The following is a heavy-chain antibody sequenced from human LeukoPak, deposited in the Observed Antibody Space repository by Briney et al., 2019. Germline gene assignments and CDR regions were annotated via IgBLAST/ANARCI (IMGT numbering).Heavy chain of an antibody. J-gene: IGHJ6*02. CDR2: IIPILGIA. CDR1: GGTFSSYA. D-gene: IGHD4-23*01. V-gene: IGHV1-69*04. Sequence: SVKVSCKASGGTFSSYAISWVRQAPGQGLEWMGRIIPILGIANYAQKFQGRVTITADKSTSTAYMELSSLRSEDTAVYYCARVWDYGGYYYYCGMDVWGQGTTVTVSS. CDR3: ARVWDYGGYYYYCGMDV.